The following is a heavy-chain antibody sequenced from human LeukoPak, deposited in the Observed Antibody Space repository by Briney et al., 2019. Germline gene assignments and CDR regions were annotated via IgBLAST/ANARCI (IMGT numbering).Heavy chain of an antibody. D-gene: IGHD3-22*01. CDR1: GYTFTGYY. J-gene: IGHJ4*02. V-gene: IGHV1-2*06. Sequence: ASVKVSCKASGYTFTGYYMHWVRQAPGQGLEWMGRINPNSGGTNYAQKFQGRVTMTRDTSISTAYMELSRLRSDDTAVYYCARDYYDSSGYYSWGQGTLVTVSS. CDR3: ARDYYDSSGYYS. CDR2: INPNSGGT.